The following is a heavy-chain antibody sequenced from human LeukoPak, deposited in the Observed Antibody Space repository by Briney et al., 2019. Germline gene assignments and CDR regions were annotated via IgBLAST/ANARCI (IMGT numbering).Heavy chain of an antibody. J-gene: IGHJ3*02. Sequence: PGGSLRLSCVASTFSYSRYPMGWVRQAPGKGLEWVSGISAGGDGTYYADPAKGRFTISRDNSKNTLYLQMNSLRAEDTAQYFCAKSLLTTATGTGRAFDIWGQGTMVTVSS. V-gene: IGHV3-23*01. CDR3: AKSLLTTATGTGRAFDI. CDR2: ISAGGDGT. D-gene: IGHD1-1*01. CDR1: TFSYSRYP.